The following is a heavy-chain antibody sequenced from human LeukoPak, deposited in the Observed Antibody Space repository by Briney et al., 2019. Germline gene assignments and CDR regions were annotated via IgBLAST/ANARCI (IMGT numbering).Heavy chain of an antibody. Sequence: GGSLRLSCAASGFTFSSHWMSWVRQAPGKGLEWVANIKQDGSEKYYVDSVKGRFTISRDNAKNSLYLQINSLRAEDTAVYYCAKDKGWGYSTYDFYGMDVWGQGTTVTVSS. CDR3: AKDKGWGYSTYDFYGMDV. V-gene: IGHV3-7*03. CDR1: GFTFSSHW. J-gene: IGHJ6*02. CDR2: IKQDGSEK. D-gene: IGHD1-26*01.